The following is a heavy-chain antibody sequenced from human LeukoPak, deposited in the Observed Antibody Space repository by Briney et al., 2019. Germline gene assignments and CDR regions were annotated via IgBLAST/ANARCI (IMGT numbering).Heavy chain of an antibody. CDR3: ARDRGFMVRGSRRGYDDYYYYMDV. J-gene: IGHJ6*03. Sequence: SETLSLTCTVSGGSISSGSYYWSWIRQPAGKGLEWIGRIYSSGSTNYNPSLKSRVTISVDTSKNQFSLKLSSVTAADTAVYYCARDRGFMVRGSRRGYDDYYYYMDVWGKGTTVTISS. V-gene: IGHV4-61*02. D-gene: IGHD3-10*01. CDR2: IYSSGST. CDR1: GGSISSGSYY.